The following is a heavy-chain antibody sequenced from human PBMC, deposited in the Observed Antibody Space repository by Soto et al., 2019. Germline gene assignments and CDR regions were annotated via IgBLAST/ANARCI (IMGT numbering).Heavy chain of an antibody. CDR2: ISVSGNII. D-gene: IGHD6-13*01. CDR1: GFTFNTYE. CDR3: VRDTMRASAAASLDY. V-gene: IGHV3-48*03. J-gene: IGHJ4*02. Sequence: EVHLVESGGGLVQPGGSLRLSCAASGFTFNTYEFNWVRQAPGKGLEWISYISVSGNIIKYADSVKGRFTISRDNAENSLHLHMSSLRVDDTAVYFCVRDTMRASAAASLDYWGQGTQVIVSS.